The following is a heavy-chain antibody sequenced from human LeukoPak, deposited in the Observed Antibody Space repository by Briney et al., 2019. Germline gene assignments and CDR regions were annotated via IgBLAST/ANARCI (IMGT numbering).Heavy chain of an antibody. J-gene: IGHJ4*02. Sequence: GGSLRLSCAASGFTFSTYSMNWVRQAPGKGLEWVSSISSSSSYIYYADSVKGRFTISRDNAKNSLFLQMNSLRAEDTAVYYCARAGGPYGSGSYYSDWGQGTLVTVSS. CDR1: GFTFSTYS. CDR3: ARAGGPYGSGSYYSD. V-gene: IGHV3-21*01. D-gene: IGHD3-10*01. CDR2: ISSSSSYI.